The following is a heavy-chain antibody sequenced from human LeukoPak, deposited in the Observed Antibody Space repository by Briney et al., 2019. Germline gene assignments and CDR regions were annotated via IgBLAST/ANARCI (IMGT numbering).Heavy chain of an antibody. CDR3: AAGGVVAAQRVYAFDI. V-gene: IGHV3-23*01. CDR2: ISGSGGST. J-gene: IGHJ3*02. D-gene: IGHD2-15*01. CDR1: GFTFSSYA. Sequence: GGSLRLSCAASGFTFSSYAMSWVRQAPGKGLEWVSAISGSGGSTYYADSVKGRFTISRDNSKNTLYLQMNSLRAEDTAVYYCAAGGVVAAQRVYAFDIWGQGTMVTVSS.